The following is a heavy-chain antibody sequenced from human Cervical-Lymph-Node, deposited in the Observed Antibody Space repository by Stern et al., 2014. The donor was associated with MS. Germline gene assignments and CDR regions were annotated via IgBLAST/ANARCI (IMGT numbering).Heavy chain of an antibody. CDR3: AREATRIIVGIDY. CDR1: GYAFTGFF. V-gene: IGHV1-2*06. J-gene: IGHJ4*02. Sequence: VQLVESGAKMKKPGASVKVSCKASGYAFTGFFIHWVRQVPGQGLEWMGRLIPNIDDPTYAQNFQDVVTLTRDTSISTAYLELSRLTSADTAVYYCAREATRIIVGIDYWGQGTQVTVSS. CDR2: LIPNIDDP. D-gene: IGHD2/OR15-2a*01.